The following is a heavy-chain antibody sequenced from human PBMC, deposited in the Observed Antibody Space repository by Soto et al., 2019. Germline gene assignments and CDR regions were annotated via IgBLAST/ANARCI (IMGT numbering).Heavy chain of an antibody. CDR3: ARFRGGGSDDY. CDR1: GGSISSYY. J-gene: IGHJ4*02. V-gene: IGHV4-59*01. D-gene: IGHD2-15*01. CDR2: IYYSGST. Sequence: QVQLQESGPGLVKPSETLSLTCTVSGGSISSYYWSWIRQPPGKGLEWIGYIYYSGSTNYNPSLKSRVTISVDTSKNQFSLKLSSVTAADTAVYYCARFRGGGSDDYWGQGTLVTFSS.